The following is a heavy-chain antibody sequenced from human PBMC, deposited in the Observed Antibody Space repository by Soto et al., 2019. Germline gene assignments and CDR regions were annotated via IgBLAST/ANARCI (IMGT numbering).Heavy chain of an antibody. CDR1: GGSFSGYY. V-gene: IGHV4-34*01. J-gene: IGHJ4*01. D-gene: IGHD3-9*01. CDR3: ARGPYDILSGSRGYFDY. Sequence: QVQLQQWGAGLLKPSETLSLTCAVYGGSFSGYYWSWIRQPPGKGLEWIGEVSHSGSTKYNPSLECRVPLSVDTSKNQFALRLRAMTAADTAVYYCARGPYDILSGSRGYFDYWGHGILVTVSS. CDR2: VSHSGST.